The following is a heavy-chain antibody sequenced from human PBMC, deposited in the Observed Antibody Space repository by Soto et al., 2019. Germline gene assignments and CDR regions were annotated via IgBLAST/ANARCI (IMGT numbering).Heavy chain of an antibody. CDR1: GDSVSSNSAA. D-gene: IGHD6-13*01. J-gene: IGHJ4*02. V-gene: IGHV6-1*01. CDR2: TYYRSKWYY. CDR3: AGAADLNFDY. Sequence: SQTLSLTCSISGDSVSSNSAAWNWIRQSPSRGLEWLGRTYYRSKWYYNYAVSVKSRITINPDTSKNQFSLQLNSVTPEDTAVYYCAGAADLNFDYWGQGTLVTVSS.